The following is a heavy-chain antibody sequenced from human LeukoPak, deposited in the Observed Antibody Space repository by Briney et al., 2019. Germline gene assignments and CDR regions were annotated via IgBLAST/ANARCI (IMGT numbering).Heavy chain of an antibody. D-gene: IGHD1-26*01. CDR2: IYTSGST. V-gene: IGHV4-4*07. CDR3: ARDLKYSNHAVNCFDH. CDR1: GGSISSYN. Sequence: PSETLSLTCIVSGGSISSYNWTWIRQPAGKGLEWIGRIYTSGSTDYNPSLKSRVTMSVDTSRNQFSLKLSSVTAADTAVYYCARDLKYSNHAVNCFDHWGQGTLVTVSS. J-gene: IGHJ5*02.